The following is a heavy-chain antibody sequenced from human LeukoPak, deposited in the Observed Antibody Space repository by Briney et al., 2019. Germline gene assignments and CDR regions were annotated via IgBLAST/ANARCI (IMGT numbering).Heavy chain of an antibody. CDR2: IKSKTDGGTT. J-gene: IGHJ4*02. V-gene: IGHV3-15*01. CDR1: GFTFSNAW. Sequence: GGSLRLSCAASGFTFSNAWMSWVRQAPGKGLEWVGRIKSKTDGGTTDYAAPVKGRFTISRDDSKNTLYLQTNSLKTEDTAVYYCTTGITMVRGVPGVYFDYWGQGTLVTVSS. D-gene: IGHD3-10*01. CDR3: TTGITMVRGVPGVYFDY.